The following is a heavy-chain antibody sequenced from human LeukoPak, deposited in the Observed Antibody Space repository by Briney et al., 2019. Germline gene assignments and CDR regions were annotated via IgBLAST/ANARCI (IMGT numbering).Heavy chain of an antibody. V-gene: IGHV1-2*02. CDR1: GYTFTGYY. CDR3: ARRHLIGNGYFDH. D-gene: IGHD4-23*01. CDR2: INPNSGGT. J-gene: IGHJ4*02. Sequence: ASVKVSCKASGYTFTGYYMHWVRQAPGQGLEWMGWINPNSGGTNYAQKLQDRVTMTTDTSTSTAYLELRSLRSDDTAVYYCARRHLIGNGYFDHWGQGTLVTVSS.